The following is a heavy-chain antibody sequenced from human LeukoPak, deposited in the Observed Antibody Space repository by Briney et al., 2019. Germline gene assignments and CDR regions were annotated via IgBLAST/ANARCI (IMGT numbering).Heavy chain of an antibody. CDR1: GFIVSNNY. V-gene: IGHV3-53*01. CDR2: IFSAGGT. Sequence: GGSLRLSCAVSGFIVSNNYMSWIRQAPGKGPEWVSIIFSAGGTYYAESVKGRFIISRDHSNNTLYLEMTSLRADDTAVYYCARPLSGYTPFDALDIWGQGTMVTVSS. J-gene: IGHJ3*02. D-gene: IGHD3-22*01. CDR3: ARPLSGYTPFDALDI.